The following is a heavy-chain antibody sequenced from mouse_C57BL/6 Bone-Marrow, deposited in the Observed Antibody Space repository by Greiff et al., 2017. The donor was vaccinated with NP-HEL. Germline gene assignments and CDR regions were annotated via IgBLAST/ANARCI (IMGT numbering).Heavy chain of an antibody. CDR2: ISSGGSYT. CDR3: ARRFSLSGRLDY. D-gene: IGHD1-1*01. Sequence: EVKLMESGGDLVKPGGSLKLSCAASGFTFSSYGMSWVRQTPDKRLEWVATISSGGSYTYYPDSVKGRFTISRDNAKNTLYLQMSSLTSEDTAMYYCARRFSLSGRLDYWGQGTTLTVSS. CDR1: GFTFSSYG. V-gene: IGHV5-6*01. J-gene: IGHJ2*01.